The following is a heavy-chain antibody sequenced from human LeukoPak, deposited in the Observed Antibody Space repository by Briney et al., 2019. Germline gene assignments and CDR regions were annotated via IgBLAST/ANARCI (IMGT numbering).Heavy chain of an antibody. D-gene: IGHD6-13*01. CDR1: GGYISSSSYY. V-gene: IGHV4-39*07. Sequence: SETLSLTCTVSGGYISSSSYYWGWIRQPPGKGLEWIGSIYYSGSTYYNPSLKSRVTISVDTSKNQFSLKLSSVTAADTAVYYCAREGPIAPYYFDYWGQGTLVTVSS. CDR3: AREGPIAPYYFDY. CDR2: IYYSGST. J-gene: IGHJ4*02.